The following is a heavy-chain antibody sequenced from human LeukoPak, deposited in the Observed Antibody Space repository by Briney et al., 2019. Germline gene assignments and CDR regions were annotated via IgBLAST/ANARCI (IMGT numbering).Heavy chain of an antibody. Sequence: SETLSLTCTVSGGSISSYYWSWIRQPPGKGLEWIGYIYYSGSTNYNPSLKSRVTISVDTSKNQFSLKLSSVTAADTAVYYCARESGLGNWFDPWGQGTLVTVSS. CDR1: GGSISSYY. J-gene: IGHJ5*02. V-gene: IGHV4-59*12. CDR3: ARESGLGNWFDP. CDR2: IYYSGST. D-gene: IGHD3-16*01.